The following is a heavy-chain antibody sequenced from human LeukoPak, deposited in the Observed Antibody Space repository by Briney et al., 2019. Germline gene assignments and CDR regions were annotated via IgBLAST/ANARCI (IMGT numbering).Heavy chain of an antibody. D-gene: IGHD3-22*01. CDR2: IYYSGIT. CDR3: ARHSFGDYYDSSGYYYGEYYFDY. J-gene: IGHJ4*02. V-gene: IGHV4-39*01. Sequence: KPSETLSLTCTVSGVSISSSSYSWGWIRQPPGKGLEWIGSIYYSGITYYNPSLKSRVTISVDTSKNQFSLKLSSVTAADTAVYYCARHSFGDYYDSSGYYYGEYYFDYWGQGTLVTVSS. CDR1: GVSISSSSYS.